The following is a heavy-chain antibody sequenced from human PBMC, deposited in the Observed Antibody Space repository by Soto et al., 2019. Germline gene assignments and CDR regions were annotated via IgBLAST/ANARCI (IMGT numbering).Heavy chain of an antibody. D-gene: IGHD4-17*01. CDR2: IKTDGSYT. V-gene: IGHV3-74*01. J-gene: IGHJ4*02. CDR1: GFSFSSYW. Sequence: EVQLAESGGGLVQPGGSLRLSCTVSGFSFSSYWMHWVRQAPGDGLVWVSRIKTDGSYTSYADSVKGRFTISRDNAKSTLYLEMSGLRAEDTAVYYCASTNIGGNYGDVDYWGQGTLVTVSS. CDR3: ASTNIGGNYGDVDY.